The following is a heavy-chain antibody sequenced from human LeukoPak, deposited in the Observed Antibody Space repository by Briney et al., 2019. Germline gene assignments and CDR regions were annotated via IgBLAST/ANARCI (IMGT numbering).Heavy chain of an antibody. D-gene: IGHD4-17*01. V-gene: IGHV4-4*02. CDR3: ARNGDLCIDY. CDR2: IYHSGST. J-gene: IGHJ4*02. CDR1: GDSISSNNW. Sequence: SGTLSLTCAVSGDSISSNNWWSWIRQPPGKGLEWIGEIYHSGSTTYIPSLRSRVTISVDRSENQFSLKLSSVTAADTAVYYCARNGDLCIDYWGQGTLVTVSS.